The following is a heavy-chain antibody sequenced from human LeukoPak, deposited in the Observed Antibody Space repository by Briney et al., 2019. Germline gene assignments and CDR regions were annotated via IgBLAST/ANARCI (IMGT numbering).Heavy chain of an antibody. D-gene: IGHD4-17*01. J-gene: IGHJ3*02. Sequence: PGRSLRLSCAASGFTFSSYGMHWVRQASGKGLEWVGRIRSKANSYATAYAASVKGRFTISRDDSKNTAYLQMNSLKTEDTAVYYCTRSYGDYTVGAFDIWGQGTMVTVSS. CDR3: TRSYGDYTVGAFDI. CDR2: IRSKANSYAT. V-gene: IGHV3-73*01. CDR1: GFTFSSYG.